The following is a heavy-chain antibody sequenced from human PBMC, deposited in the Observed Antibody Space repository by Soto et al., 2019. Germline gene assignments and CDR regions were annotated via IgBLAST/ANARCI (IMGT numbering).Heavy chain of an antibody. J-gene: IGHJ6*03. Sequence: EVQLVESGGGLVQPGGSLRPSGAASEFTFGGGSVNWVGQPPGKGLGWVSGIDKVGTDSTYADSVKGRFTSSRDNAKNTVYLQMNSLRVEDTAVYYCARGWFGPDVWGKGTTVTVSS. V-gene: IGHV3-74*01. CDR3: ARGWFGPDV. CDR2: IDKVGTDS. CDR1: EFTFGGGS. D-gene: IGHD3-10*01.